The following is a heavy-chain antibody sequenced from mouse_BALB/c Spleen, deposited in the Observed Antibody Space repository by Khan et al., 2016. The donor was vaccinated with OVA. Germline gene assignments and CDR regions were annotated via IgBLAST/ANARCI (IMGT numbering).Heavy chain of an antibody. Sequence: VKLEESGPGLVAPSQTLSITCTVSGFSLSNYGVHWVRQPPGKGLEWLGVIWAGGSTNHNSALMSRLTISKDNSKSQVFLKMNSLQTDDTAMYYCARACYNGAWFAYWGQGTLVTVSA. J-gene: IGHJ3*01. D-gene: IGHD1-3*01. CDR2: IWAGGST. V-gene: IGHV2-9*02. CDR1: GFSLSNYG. CDR3: ARACYNGAWFAY.